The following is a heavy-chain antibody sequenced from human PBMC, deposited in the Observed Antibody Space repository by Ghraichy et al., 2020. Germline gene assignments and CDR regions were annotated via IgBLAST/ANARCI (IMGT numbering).Heavy chain of an antibody. J-gene: IGHJ6*01. Sequence: GGSLRLSCGASGFTFGSYGMHWVRQAPGKGLEWVAVLWNDGSNKYYAASVKGRFTISRDNSENTLYLQMNSLRAEDTAVYYCARDRGVGATTRYSYYGMDVWGQGTTVTVSS. CDR3: ARDRGVGATTRYSYYGMDV. V-gene: IGHV3-33*01. CDR1: GFTFGSYG. CDR2: LWNDGSNK. D-gene: IGHD1-26*01.